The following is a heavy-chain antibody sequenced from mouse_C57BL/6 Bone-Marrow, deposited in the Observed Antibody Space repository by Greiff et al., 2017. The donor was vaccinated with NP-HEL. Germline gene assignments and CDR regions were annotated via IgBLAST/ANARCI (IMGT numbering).Heavy chain of an antibody. CDR2: IYWDDDK. J-gene: IGHJ3*01. CDR1: GFSLSTSGMG. Sequence: QVTLKESGPGILQSSQTLSLSCSFSGFSLSTSGMGVSWIRQPSGKGLEWLAHIYWDDDKRYNPSLKSRLTISKNTSRNQVFLKIASVDTADTDTYYCARRSGWDWFAYGGQGTLVTVSA. CDR3: ARRSGWDWFAY. D-gene: IGHD4-1*01. V-gene: IGHV8-12*01.